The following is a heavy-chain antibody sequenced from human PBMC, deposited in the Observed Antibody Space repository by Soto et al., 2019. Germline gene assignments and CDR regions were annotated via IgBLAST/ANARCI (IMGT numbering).Heavy chain of an antibody. CDR1: GYTFPSSG. CDR3: ARDTPRTLGATLDFFDY. CDR2: ISAYNGNT. Sequence: GASVKVSCKASGYTFPSSGISWVRQAPGQGLEWMGWISAYNGNTNYAQKLQGRVTMTTDTSTSTAYMELRSLRSDDTAVYYCARDTPRTLGATLDFFDYWGQGTQVTVSS. J-gene: IGHJ4*02. V-gene: IGHV1-18*01. D-gene: IGHD1-26*01.